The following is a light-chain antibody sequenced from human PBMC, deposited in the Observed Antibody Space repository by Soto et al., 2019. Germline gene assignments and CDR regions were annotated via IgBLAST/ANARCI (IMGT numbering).Light chain of an antibody. CDR2: DVS. V-gene: IGLV2-14*03. CDR3: SSYGASATL. Sequence: QLVLTQPASLSGSPGQSITITCTGTSSDIGSYNYVSWYQQHPAKAPKLLIFDVSYRPSGISDRFSGSKSGNTASLTISGLQPEDEADYYCSSYGASATLFGGGTKLTVL. CDR1: SSDIGSYNY. J-gene: IGLJ3*02.